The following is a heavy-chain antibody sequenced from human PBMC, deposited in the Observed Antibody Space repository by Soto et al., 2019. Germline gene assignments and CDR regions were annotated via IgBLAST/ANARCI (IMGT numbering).Heavy chain of an antibody. J-gene: IGHJ5*02. Sequence: PSETLSLTCRVSGGSISDDYWSWIRQPPGKRLEWIGYMYKGGSINYNPSLKSRVTFSVDTSKNQFSLKLSSVTAADTAVYYCARSYYDRSGYAVDLWGEGNLVTVSS. V-gene: IGHV4-4*09. CDR2: MYKGGSI. CDR3: ARSYYDRSGYAVDL. D-gene: IGHD3-22*01. CDR1: GGSISDDY.